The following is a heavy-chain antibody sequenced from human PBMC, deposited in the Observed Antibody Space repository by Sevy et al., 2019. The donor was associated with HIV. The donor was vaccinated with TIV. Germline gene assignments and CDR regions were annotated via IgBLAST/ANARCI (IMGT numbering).Heavy chain of an antibody. J-gene: IGHJ4*02. CDR2: IYYSGST. CDR3: ARGHRGYCSGGSCYYFDY. Sequence: SETLSLTCTVSGGSISSYYWSWIRQPPGKGLEWIGYIYYSGSTNYNPSLKSRVTISVDTSKNQFSLKLSSVTAADTAVYYCARGHRGYCSGGSCYYFDYWGQGTLVTVSS. D-gene: IGHD2-15*01. CDR1: GGSISSYY. V-gene: IGHV4-59*01.